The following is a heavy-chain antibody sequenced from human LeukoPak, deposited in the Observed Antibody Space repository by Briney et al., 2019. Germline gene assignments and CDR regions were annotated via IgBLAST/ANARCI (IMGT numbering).Heavy chain of an antibody. D-gene: IGHD5-18*01. CDR1: GYTFTSYD. V-gene: IGHV1-8*03. J-gene: IGHJ4*02. CDR3: ARGLTRGYSYGIDY. CDR2: MNPNSGNT. Sequence: GASVKVSCKASGYTFTSYDINWVRQATGQGLEWMGWMNPNSGNTGYAQKFQGRVTITRNTSKSTAYMELSSLRSEDTAVYYCARGLTRGYSYGIDYWGQGTLVTVSS.